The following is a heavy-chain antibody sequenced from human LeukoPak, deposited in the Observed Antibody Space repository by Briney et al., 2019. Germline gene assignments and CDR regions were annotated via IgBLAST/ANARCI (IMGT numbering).Heavy chain of an antibody. CDR2: IYSGGST. D-gene: IGHD6-13*01. CDR3: ASTPIASSSWYYFDY. Sequence: GGSLRLSCAASGFTVSSNYMSWVRQAPGKGLEWVSVIYSGGSTYYADSVKGRFTISRDNSKNTLYLQMNSLRAEDTAVYYCASTPIASSSWYYFDYWGQGTLVTVSS. CDR1: GFTVSSNY. V-gene: IGHV3-66*01. J-gene: IGHJ4*02.